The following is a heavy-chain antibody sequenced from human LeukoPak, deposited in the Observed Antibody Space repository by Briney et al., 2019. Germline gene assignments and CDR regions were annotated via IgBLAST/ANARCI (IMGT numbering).Heavy chain of an antibody. CDR1: GFTFSSYS. Sequence: GGSLRLSCAASGFTFSSYSMNWVRQAPGKGLEWVSSISSSSSCIYYADSVKGRFTISRDNSKNTLYLQMNSLRAEDTAVYYCARDRGGGSPGYWGQGTLVTVSS. D-gene: IGHD2-15*01. V-gene: IGHV3-21*04. J-gene: IGHJ4*02. CDR2: ISSSSSCI. CDR3: ARDRGGGSPGY.